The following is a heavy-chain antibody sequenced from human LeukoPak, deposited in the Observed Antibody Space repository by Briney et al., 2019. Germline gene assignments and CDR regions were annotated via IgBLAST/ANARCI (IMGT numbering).Heavy chain of an antibody. CDR3: ARGPGGGFGVVTRFDY. CDR1: GFTFSSYG. CDR2: IRYDGSNK. D-gene: IGHD3-3*01. Sequence: GGSLRLSCAASGFTFSSYGMHWVRQAPGKGLEWVAFIRYDGSNKYYADSVKGRFTISRDNSKNTLYLQMNSLRAEDTAVYYCARGPGGGFGVVTRFDYWGQGTLVTVSS. V-gene: IGHV3-30*02. J-gene: IGHJ4*02.